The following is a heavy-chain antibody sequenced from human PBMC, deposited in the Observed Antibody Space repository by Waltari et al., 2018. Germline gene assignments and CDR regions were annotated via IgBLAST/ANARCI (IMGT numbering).Heavy chain of an antibody. CDR2: LNPNSDGT. CDR3: VLLEPGRFDN. V-gene: IGHV1-2*02. J-gene: IGHJ4*02. CDR1: GYIFTAYY. Sequence: QVQLVQSGAEVKEPGASVKVSYKASGYIFTAYYMHWVRQAPVQGLEWMAWLNPNSDGTNYAQRFQGRVTMTRQTSIGIAYMELSRLKTDDTAVYYCVLLEPGRFDNWGQGTLVTVSA.